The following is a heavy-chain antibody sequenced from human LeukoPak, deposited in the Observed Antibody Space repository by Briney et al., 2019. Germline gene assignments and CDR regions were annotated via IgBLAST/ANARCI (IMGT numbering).Heavy chain of an antibody. CDR1: GYTFTSYD. CDR3: ARDYGLRASYGYVEV. J-gene: IGHJ4*02. V-gene: IGHV1-8*03. Sequence: ASVKVSCKASGYTFTSYDINWVRQATGQGLEWMGWMNPNSGNTGYAQKFQGRVTITRNTSISTAYMELSSLRSEDTAVYYCARDYGLRASYGYVEVWGQGTLVTVSS. D-gene: IGHD5-18*01. CDR2: MNPNSGNT.